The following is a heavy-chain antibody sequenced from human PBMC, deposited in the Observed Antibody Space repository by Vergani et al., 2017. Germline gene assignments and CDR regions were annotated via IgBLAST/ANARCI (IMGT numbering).Heavy chain of an antibody. CDR2: IYYSGST. CDR3: ARHDSVHYDSSYYGLDV. V-gene: IGHV4-39*01. Sequence: QLQLHKSGPGLVKPSETLSLTCTLSGGSISSSSHFWGWLRQTPGKGLGWIGSIYYSGSTYYNPSLKSRVSISVDTSRNQFSLKLSSVTAADSSLYYCARHDSVHYDSSYYGLDVWGQGTTVTVSS. J-gene: IGHJ6*02. D-gene: IGHD3-16*01. CDR1: GGSISSSSHF.